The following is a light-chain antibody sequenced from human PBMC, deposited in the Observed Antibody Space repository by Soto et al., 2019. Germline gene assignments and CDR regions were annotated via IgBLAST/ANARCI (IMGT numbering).Light chain of an antibody. V-gene: IGKV1-39*01. Sequence: DIQMTQSPSTLSASVGDRVTITCRASQSINTWLAWYKQKQGKAPKLLIFAASSLQSGVPSRFSGSGSGTDFTLTISSLQPEDVETYYCQQSYNTPITFGQGTRLEIK. CDR1: QSINTW. CDR3: QQSYNTPIT. CDR2: AAS. J-gene: IGKJ5*01.